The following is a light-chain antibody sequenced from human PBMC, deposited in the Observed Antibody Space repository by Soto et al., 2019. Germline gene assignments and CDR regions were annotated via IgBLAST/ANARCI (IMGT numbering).Light chain of an antibody. Sequence: EIVLTKSPVTLSLSPGARATLSCRASQSVSSSYLAWYQQKPGQAPRVLIYGASSRATGIPDRFSGSGSGTDVTLTISRLEPEDFAVYYCQQYGSSPLTFGGGTKVDIK. CDR3: QQYGSSPLT. CDR2: GAS. V-gene: IGKV3-20*01. J-gene: IGKJ4*01. CDR1: QSVSSSY.